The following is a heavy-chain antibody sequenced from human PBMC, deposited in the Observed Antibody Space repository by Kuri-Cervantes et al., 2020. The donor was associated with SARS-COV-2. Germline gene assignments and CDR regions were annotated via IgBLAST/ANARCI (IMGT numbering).Heavy chain of an antibody. Sequence: ETLSLTCAVFAFIFRTYGIHWVRQAPGKGLEWVSSIARSSVYISYADSLKGRFTISRDNAKNSLYLQTNSLRAEDTAVYYCARANYYMDVWGKGTTVTVSS. J-gene: IGHJ6*03. CDR2: IARSSVYI. CDR3: ARANYYMDV. V-gene: IGHV3-21*01. CDR1: AFIFRTYG.